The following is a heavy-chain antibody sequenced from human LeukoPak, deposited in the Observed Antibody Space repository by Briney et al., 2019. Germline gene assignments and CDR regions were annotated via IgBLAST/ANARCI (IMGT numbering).Heavy chain of an antibody. Sequence: SETLSLTCTVSGGSISSSSYYWGWIRQPPGKGLEWIGSIYYSGSTYYNPSLKSRVTISVDTSKNQFSLKLSSVTAADTAVYYCARVRGDGSGYPDYWGQGTLVTVSS. D-gene: IGHD3-22*01. CDR3: ARVRGDGSGYPDY. CDR1: GGSISSSSYY. V-gene: IGHV4-39*07. CDR2: IYYSGST. J-gene: IGHJ4*02.